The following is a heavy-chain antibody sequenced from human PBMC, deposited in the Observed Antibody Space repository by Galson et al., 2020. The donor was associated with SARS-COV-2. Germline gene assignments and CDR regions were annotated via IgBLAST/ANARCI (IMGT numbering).Heavy chain of an antibody. D-gene: IGHD6-6*01. CDR1: GFTFSSYS. Sequence: GGSLRLSSAASGFTFSSYSMNWVSQAPEKGLEWVSSISSSSSYIYYADSVKGRFTISRDNAKNSLYLQMNSLRAEDTAVYYCARDIGYSCSSLMGDVYYGMDVWGQGTTVTVSS. J-gene: IGHJ6*02. CDR2: ISSSSSYI. V-gene: IGHV3-21*01. CDR3: ARDIGYSCSSLMGDVYYGMDV.